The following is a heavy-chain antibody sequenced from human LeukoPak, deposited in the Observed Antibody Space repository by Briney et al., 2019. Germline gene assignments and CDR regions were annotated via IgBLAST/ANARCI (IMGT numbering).Heavy chain of an antibody. Sequence: GGSLRLSCAASGFTFSSYSMNWVRQAPGKGLEWVSSISSSSSYIYYADSVKGRFTISRDNAKNSLYPQMNSLRAEDTAVYYCARGTVPAAENWFDPWGQGTLVTVSS. J-gene: IGHJ5*02. CDR2: ISSSSSYI. CDR1: GFTFSSYS. CDR3: ARGTVPAAENWFDP. D-gene: IGHD2-2*01. V-gene: IGHV3-21*01.